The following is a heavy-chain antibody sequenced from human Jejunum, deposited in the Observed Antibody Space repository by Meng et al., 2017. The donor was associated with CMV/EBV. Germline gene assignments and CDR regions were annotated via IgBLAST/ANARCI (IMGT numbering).Heavy chain of an antibody. CDR2: IYHSGST. CDR3: ARADKVRFDY. CDR1: GGSMSSTNG. V-gene: IGHV4-4*02. J-gene: IGHJ4*02. Sequence: QVQRQGSAPVLVRPSGTLSRTCPFSGGSMSSTNGGSWVRQPPGKGLEWIGEIYHSGSTNYNPSLKSRVSISVDKSKSQFSLKLSSVTAADTAVYYCARADKVRFDYWGQGTLVTVSS.